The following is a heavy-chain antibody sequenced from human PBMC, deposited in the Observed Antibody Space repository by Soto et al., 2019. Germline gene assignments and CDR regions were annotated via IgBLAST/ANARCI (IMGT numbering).Heavy chain of an antibody. CDR2: IYYSGST. CDR3: ARGEAYCSSTSCYDPTQFDY. D-gene: IGHD2-2*01. CDR1: GGSISSGGYY. V-gene: IGHV4-31*03. J-gene: IGHJ4*02. Sequence: QVQLQESGPGLVKPSQILSLTCTVSGGSISSGGYYWSWIRQHPGKGLEWIGYIYYSGSTYYNPSLKSRVTISVDTSKNQFSLKLSSVTAADTAVYYCARGEAYCSSTSCYDPTQFDYWGQGTLVTVSS.